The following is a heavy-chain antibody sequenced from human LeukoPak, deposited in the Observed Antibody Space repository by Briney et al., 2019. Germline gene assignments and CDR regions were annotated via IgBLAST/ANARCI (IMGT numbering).Heavy chain of an antibody. V-gene: IGHV4-34*01. J-gene: IGHJ6*03. CDR1: GGSFSGYY. D-gene: IGHD6-13*01. Sequence: SETLSLTCAVYGGSFSGYYWSWIRQPPGKGLEWIGEINHSGSTNYNPSLKSRVTISVDTSKNQFSLKLSSVTSADTAVYYRARGIAAAGYYYYYMDVWGKGTTVTVAS. CDR3: ARGIAAAGYYYYYMDV. CDR2: INHSGST.